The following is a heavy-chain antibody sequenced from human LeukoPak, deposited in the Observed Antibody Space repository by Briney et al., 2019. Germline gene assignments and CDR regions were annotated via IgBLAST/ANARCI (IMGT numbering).Heavy chain of an antibody. CDR1: GGSISSYY. J-gene: IGHJ4*02. CDR2: IYYSGST. V-gene: IGHV4-59*01. CDR3: ARAPFWAGYLNY. Sequence: PSETLSLTCTVSGGSISSYYWSWIRQPPGKGLEWIGYIYYSGSTNYNPSLKSRVTISVDTSKNQFSLKLSSVTAADTAVYYCARAPFWAGYLNYWGRGTLVTVSS. D-gene: IGHD3/OR15-3a*01.